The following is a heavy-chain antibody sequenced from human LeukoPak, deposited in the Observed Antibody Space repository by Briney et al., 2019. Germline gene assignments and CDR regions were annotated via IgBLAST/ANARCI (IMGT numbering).Heavy chain of an antibody. V-gene: IGHV3-21*01. CDR1: GGSVSRGGYY. CDR3: ARLESGHYYDSSGYYFDAFDI. D-gene: IGHD3-22*01. CDR2: ISSSSSYI. Sequence: ETLSLTCTVSGGSVSRGGYYWNWVRQAPGKGLEWVSSISSSSSYIYDADSVKGRFTISRDNAKNSLYLQMNSLRAEDTAVYYCARLESGHYYDSSGYYFDAFDIWGQGTMVTVSS. J-gene: IGHJ3*02.